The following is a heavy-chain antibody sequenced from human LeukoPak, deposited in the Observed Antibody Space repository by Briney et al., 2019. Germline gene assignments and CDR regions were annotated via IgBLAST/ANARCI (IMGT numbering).Heavy chain of an antibody. CDR1: GFTFSSYS. Sequence: GGSLRLSCAASGFTFSSYSMNWVRQAPGKGLEWVSYISSSSSTIYYADSVKGRFTISRDNAKNSLYLQMNSLRAEDTAVYYCARDDDYVVDYWGQGTLVTVSS. CDR2: ISSSSSTI. J-gene: IGHJ4*02. CDR3: ARDDDYVVDY. V-gene: IGHV3-48*04. D-gene: IGHD4-17*01.